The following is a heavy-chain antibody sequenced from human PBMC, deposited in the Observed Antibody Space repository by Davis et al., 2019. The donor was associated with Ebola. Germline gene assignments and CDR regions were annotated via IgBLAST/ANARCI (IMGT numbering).Heavy chain of an antibody. D-gene: IGHD2-2*01. J-gene: IGHJ6*02. Sequence: ASVKVSCKASGYTFTSYAMHWVRQAPGQRLEWMGWINAGNGNTKYSQKFQGRVTITRDTSASTAYMELSSLRSEDTAVYYCASGGIVVVPVSYYYYGMDVWGQGTTVTVSS. V-gene: IGHV1-3*01. CDR2: INAGNGNT. CDR3: ASGGIVVVPVSYYYYGMDV. CDR1: GYTFTSYA.